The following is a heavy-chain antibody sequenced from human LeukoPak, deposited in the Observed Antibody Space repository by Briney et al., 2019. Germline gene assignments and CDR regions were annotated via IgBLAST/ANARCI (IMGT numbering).Heavy chain of an antibody. CDR2: ISGSGGST. V-gene: IGHV3-23*01. D-gene: IGHD6-19*01. Sequence: GGSLRLSCAASGFTFSSSAMSWVRQDPGGGMGWVSAISGSGGSTYYADSVEGRFTISRDNSKNTLYLQMNSLRAEDTAVYYCAKEESSGWYDVFDYWGQGTLVTVSS. CDR3: AKEESSGWYDVFDY. J-gene: IGHJ4*02. CDR1: GFTFSSSA.